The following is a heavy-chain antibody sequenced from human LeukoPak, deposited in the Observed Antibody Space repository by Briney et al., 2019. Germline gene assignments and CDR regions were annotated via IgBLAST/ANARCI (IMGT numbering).Heavy chain of an antibody. D-gene: IGHD2-2*01. CDR1: GFTFSSYS. CDR2: ISSSSSTI. J-gene: IGHJ5*02. CDR3: ARERCSSTSCYAAFS. Sequence: PGRSLRLSCAASGFTFSSYSMNWVRQAPGKGLEWVSYISSSSSTIYYADSVKGRFTISRDNAKNSLYPQMNSLRAEDTAVYYCARERCSSTSCYAAFSWGQGTLVTVSS. V-gene: IGHV3-48*01.